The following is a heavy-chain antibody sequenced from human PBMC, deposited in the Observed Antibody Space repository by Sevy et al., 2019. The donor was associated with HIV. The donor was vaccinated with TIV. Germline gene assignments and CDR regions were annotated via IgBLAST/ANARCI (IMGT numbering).Heavy chain of an antibody. D-gene: IGHD3-10*01. Sequence: GGSLRLSCVASGVSFSDYSMKWVRQAPGKGLEWVTSISSSSTYIYHADSVRGRFTISRENAKNSLYLQMDSLRAEDTAVYYCARDYGSGEGYWGQGTLVTVSS. V-gene: IGHV3-21*01. J-gene: IGHJ4*02. CDR1: GVSFSDYS. CDR2: ISSSSTYI. CDR3: ARDYGSGEGY.